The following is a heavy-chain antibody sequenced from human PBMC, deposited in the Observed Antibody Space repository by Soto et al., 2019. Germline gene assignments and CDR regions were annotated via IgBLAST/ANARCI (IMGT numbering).Heavy chain of an antibody. CDR1: GYTFTSYG. Sequence: ASVKVSCKASGYTFTSYGISWVRQAPGQGLEWMGWISAYNGNTNYAQKLQGRVTMTTDTSTSTAYMELRSLRSDDTALYFCAKGTEYGVVLMSTFDYWGQGTLVTVSS. CDR2: ISAYNGNT. J-gene: IGHJ4*02. D-gene: IGHD3-3*01. CDR3: AKGTEYGVVLMSTFDY. V-gene: IGHV1-18*01.